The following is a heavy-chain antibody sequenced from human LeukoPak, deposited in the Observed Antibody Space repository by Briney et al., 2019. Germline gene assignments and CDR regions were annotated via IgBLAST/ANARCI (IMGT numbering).Heavy chain of an antibody. V-gene: IGHV3-49*03. Sequence: GGSLRLSCTASGFTFGDYAMSWIRQAPGKGLEWVGFIRSKAYGETADYAASVKGRFTILRDDSKAIAYLQMNSLKTEDTAVYHCTRDRGAYNLYDYWGQGTLVTVSS. D-gene: IGHD1-1*01. CDR1: GFTFGDYA. CDR3: TRDRGAYNLYDY. CDR2: IRSKAYGETA. J-gene: IGHJ4*02.